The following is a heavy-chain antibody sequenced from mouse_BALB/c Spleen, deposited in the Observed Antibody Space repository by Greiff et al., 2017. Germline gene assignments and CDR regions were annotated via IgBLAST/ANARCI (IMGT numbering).Heavy chain of an antibody. CDR1: GFTFSNYW. CDR2: IRLKSNNYAT. CDR3: TRDMITTGAY. V-gene: IGHV6-6*02. Sequence: EVMLVESGGGLVQPGGSMKLSCVASGFTFSNYWMNWVRQSPEKGLEWVAEIRLKSNNYATHYAESVKGRFTISRDDSKSSVYLQMNNLRAEDTGIYYCTRDMITTGAYWGQGTLVTVSA. J-gene: IGHJ3*01. D-gene: IGHD2-4*01.